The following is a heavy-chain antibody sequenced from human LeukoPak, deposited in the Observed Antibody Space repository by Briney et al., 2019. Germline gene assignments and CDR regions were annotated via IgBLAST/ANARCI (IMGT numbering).Heavy chain of an antibody. V-gene: IGHV4-59*08. CDR3: ARHRSGSTRFDP. CDR2: IYQTGAT. Sequence: PSETLSRTCIVSGGSISNYYWSWFRQPPGKGLEWIGYIYQTGATSYNPSLKSRVTISIDTSKNQFSLKLSSVTATDTAVYYCARHRSGSTRFDPWGQGTLVTVSS. J-gene: IGHJ5*02. CDR1: GGSISNYY. D-gene: IGHD3-16*02.